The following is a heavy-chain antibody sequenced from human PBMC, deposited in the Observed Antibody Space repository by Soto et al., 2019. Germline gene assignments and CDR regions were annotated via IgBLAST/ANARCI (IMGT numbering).Heavy chain of an antibody. CDR3: ARAKTLRGYSGYAVD. CDR2: IYHSGST. V-gene: IGHV4-30-2*01. J-gene: IGHJ4*02. Sequence: SETLSLTCAVYGGSFSGYYWSWIRQPPGKGLEWIGYIYHSGSTYYNPSLKSRVTISVDRSKNQFSLKLSSVTAADTAVYYCARAKTLRGYSGYAVDWGQGTLVTVSS. D-gene: IGHD5-12*01. CDR1: GGSFSGYY.